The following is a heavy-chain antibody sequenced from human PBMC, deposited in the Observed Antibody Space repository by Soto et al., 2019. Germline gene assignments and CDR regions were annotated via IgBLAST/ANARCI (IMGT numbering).Heavy chain of an antibody. J-gene: IGHJ5*02. CDR3: TKELTNWHNNWFDP. Sequence: EVQLLESGGDLVQPGGSLRLSCAASGFTFSTYAMSWVRQAPGKGLEWVSAISGGGDSTYYADSMKGRFTISRDNSKSTLYLQMNSLRAEDTAVYYCTKELTNWHNNWFDPWGQGTLVTVSS. V-gene: IGHV3-23*01. D-gene: IGHD1-1*01. CDR2: ISGGGDST. CDR1: GFTFSTYA.